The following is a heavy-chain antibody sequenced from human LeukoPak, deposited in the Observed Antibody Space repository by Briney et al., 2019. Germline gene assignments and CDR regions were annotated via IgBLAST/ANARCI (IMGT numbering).Heavy chain of an antibody. J-gene: IGHJ4*02. V-gene: IGHV3-53*01. D-gene: IGHD5-18*01. CDR2: IYSGGST. Sequence: GGSLRLSCAASGFTVSSNYMSWVRQAPGKGLEWVSVIYSGGSTYYADSVKGRFTVSRDDAKNSLYLQMNSLRAEDTAVYYCARDANTAAQGDYWGQGTLVTVSS. CDR1: GFTVSSNY. CDR3: ARDANTAAQGDY.